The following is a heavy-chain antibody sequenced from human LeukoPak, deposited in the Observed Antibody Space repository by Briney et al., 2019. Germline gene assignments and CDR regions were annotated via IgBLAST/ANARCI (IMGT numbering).Heavy chain of an antibody. CDR2: IYHSGST. CDR1: GGSISSGGYS. V-gene: IGHV4-30-2*01. CDR3: ARAWPNHDAFDI. Sequence: SETLSLTCAVPGGSISSGGYSWSWIRQPPGKGLEWIGYIYHSGSTYYNPSLKSRVTISVDRSKNQFSLKLSSVTAADTAVYYCARAWPNHDAFDIWGQGTMVTVSS. J-gene: IGHJ3*02. D-gene: IGHD5-12*01.